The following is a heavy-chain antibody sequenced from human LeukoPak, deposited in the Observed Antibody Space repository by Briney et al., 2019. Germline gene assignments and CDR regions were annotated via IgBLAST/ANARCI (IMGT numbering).Heavy chain of an antibody. CDR1: GFTFSSYS. J-gene: IGHJ4*02. V-gene: IGHV3-21*01. CDR3: AKEYDILAGYYIGYYFDF. CDR2: ISSSSSYI. D-gene: IGHD3-9*01. Sequence: GGSLRLSCAASGFTFSSYSMNWVRQAPGKGLEWVSSISSSSSYIYYADSVKGRFTISRDNAKNSLYLQMNSLRAEDTAVYYCAKEYDILAGYYIGYYFDFWGQGTLVTVSS.